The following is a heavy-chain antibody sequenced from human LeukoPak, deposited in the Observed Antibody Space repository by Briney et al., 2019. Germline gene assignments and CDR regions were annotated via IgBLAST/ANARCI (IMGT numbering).Heavy chain of an antibody. CDR1: GYTFTGYY. CDR2: INPNSGGT. CDR3: ARRTGGVIAPFDY. D-gene: IGHD3-16*02. J-gene: IGHJ4*02. V-gene: IGHV1-2*06. Sequence: ASVKVSCKASGYTFTGYYMHWVRQAPGQGLGWMGRINPNSGGTNYAQKFQGRVTMTRDTSISTAYMELSRLRSDDTAVCYCARRTGGVIAPFDYWGQGTLVIVSS.